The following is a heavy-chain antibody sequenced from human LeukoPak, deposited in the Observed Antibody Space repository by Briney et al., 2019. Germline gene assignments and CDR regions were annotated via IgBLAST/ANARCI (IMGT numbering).Heavy chain of an antibody. V-gene: IGHV1-69*05. CDR3: ARGGSITMIVVVDGAFDI. Sequence: SVKVSCKASGGTFSSYAISWVRQAPEQGLEWMGGIIPIFGTANYAQKFQGRVTITTDESTSTAYMELSSLRSEDTAVYYCARGGSITMIVVVDGAFDIWGQGTMVTVSS. CDR1: GGTFSSYA. D-gene: IGHD3-22*01. J-gene: IGHJ3*02. CDR2: IIPIFGTA.